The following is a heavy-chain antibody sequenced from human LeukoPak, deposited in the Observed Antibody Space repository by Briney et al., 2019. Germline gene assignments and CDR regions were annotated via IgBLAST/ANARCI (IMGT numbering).Heavy chain of an antibody. V-gene: IGHV4-4*07. CDR1: GGSISSYY. D-gene: IGHD6-13*01. J-gene: IGHJ3*02. CDR2: IYTSGST. CDR3: ARGSYSSSWYRDAFDI. Sequence: PSETLSLTCTVSGGSISSYYWSWIRQPAGKGLEWIGRIYTSGSTNYNPSLKSRVTMSVDTSKNQFSLKLSSVTAADTAVYYCARGSYSSSWYRDAFDIWGQGTMVTVSS.